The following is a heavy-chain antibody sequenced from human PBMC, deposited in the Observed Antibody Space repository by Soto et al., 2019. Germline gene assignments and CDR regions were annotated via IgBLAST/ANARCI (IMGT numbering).Heavy chain of an antibody. V-gene: IGHV3-74*01. CDR3: ARGFSGAFDI. CDR1: GFPFSSYW. J-gene: IGHJ3*02. CDR2: INHDGTAT. Sequence: QPGGSLRLSCAASGFPFSSYWMYWVRQAPGKGLIWVSHINHDGTATTYADSVKGRFTTSRDNAKNTLFLQMNSLRADDTAVYYCARGFSGAFDIWGQGTKVTVSS.